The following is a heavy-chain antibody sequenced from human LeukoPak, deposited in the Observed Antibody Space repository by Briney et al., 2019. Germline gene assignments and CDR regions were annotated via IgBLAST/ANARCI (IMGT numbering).Heavy chain of an antibody. J-gene: IGHJ5*02. CDR2: MNPNSGNT. V-gene: IGHV1-8*03. D-gene: IGHD1-26*01. CDR3: ARGFGGSYDSWFDP. CDR1: GYTFSNYY. Sequence: ASVEVSCKASGYTFSNYYLHWVRQAPGQGLEWMGWMNPNSGNTGYAQKFQGRVTITRNTSISTAYMELSSLRSEDTAVYYCARGFGGSYDSWFDPWGQGTLVTVSS.